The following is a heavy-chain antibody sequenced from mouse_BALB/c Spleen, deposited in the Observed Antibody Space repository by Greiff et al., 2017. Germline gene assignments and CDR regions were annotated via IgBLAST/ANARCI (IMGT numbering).Heavy chain of an antibody. CDR1: GFTFSDFY. CDR3: ARDAQHGWFAY. CDR2: SRNKANDYTT. V-gene: IGHV7-1*02. Sequence: EVKLVESGGGLVQPGGSLRLSCATSGFTFSDFYMEWVRQPPGKRLEWIAASRNKANDYTTEYSASVKGRFIVSRDTSQSILYLQMNALRAEDTAIYYGARDAQHGWFAYWGQGTLVTVSA. D-gene: IGHD6-1*01. J-gene: IGHJ3*01.